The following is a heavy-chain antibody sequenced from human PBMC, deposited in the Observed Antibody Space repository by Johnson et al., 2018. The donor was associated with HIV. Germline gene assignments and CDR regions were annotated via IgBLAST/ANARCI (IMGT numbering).Heavy chain of an antibody. V-gene: IGHV3-20*04. J-gene: IGHJ3*01. CDR1: RFKFDDYG. Sequence: VQLVESGGGVVRPGGSLRLSCAASRFKFDDYGMSWVRQGPGTGLEWVSGINCNGGSTGYADSVQGRFIISSDNAKNSLYLQMNSLRAEDTALYYCAREIGWELHDGAFDVWGQGTMVTVSS. D-gene: IGHD1-26*01. CDR3: AREIGWELHDGAFDV. CDR2: INCNGGST.